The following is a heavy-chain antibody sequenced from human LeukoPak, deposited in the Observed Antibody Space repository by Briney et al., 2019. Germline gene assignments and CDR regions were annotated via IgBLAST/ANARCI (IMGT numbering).Heavy chain of an antibody. V-gene: IGHV3-7*03. CDR1: GFTFSNYW. CDR2: IKQDESEK. Sequence: GGSLRLSCAASGFTFSNYWMSWVRQAPGKGLEWVANIKQDESEKYYVESVKGRFTISRDNSKNTLYLQMNSLRAEDTAVYYCARDVVLGYCSSTSCYGAFDIWGQGTMVTVSS. CDR3: ARDVVLGYCSSTSCYGAFDI. D-gene: IGHD2-2*01. J-gene: IGHJ3*02.